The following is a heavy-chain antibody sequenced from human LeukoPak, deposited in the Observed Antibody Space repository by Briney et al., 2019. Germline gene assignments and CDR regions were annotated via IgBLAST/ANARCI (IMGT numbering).Heavy chain of an antibody. CDR3: ARVGRITIVRGVLYYFDY. Sequence: SETLSLTCAVYGGSFSGYYWSWIRQPPGKGLEWIREINHSGSTNYNPSLKSRVTISVDTSKNQFSLKLSSVTAADTAVYYCARVGRITIVRGVLYYFDYWGQGTLVTVSS. V-gene: IGHV4-34*01. CDR1: GGSFSGYY. J-gene: IGHJ4*02. D-gene: IGHD3-10*01. CDR2: INHSGST.